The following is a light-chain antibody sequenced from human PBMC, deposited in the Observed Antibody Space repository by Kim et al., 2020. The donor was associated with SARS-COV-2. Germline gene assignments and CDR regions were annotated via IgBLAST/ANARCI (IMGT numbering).Light chain of an antibody. V-gene: IGLV3-19*01. J-gene: IGLJ7*02. CDR1: SLRSYY. Sequence: SSELTQDPAVSVALGQTVRITCQGDSLRSYYASWYQQKPGQAPVLVIYGKNNRPSGIPDRFSGSSSGNTASLTITGAQAEDEADYYCNSRDSSGNRVFGGVTQLTA. CDR3: NSRDSSGNRV. CDR2: GKN.